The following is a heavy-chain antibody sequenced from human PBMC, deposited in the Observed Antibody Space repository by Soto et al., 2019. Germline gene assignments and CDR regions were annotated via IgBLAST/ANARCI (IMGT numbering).Heavy chain of an antibody. CDR2: IIPIFGTA. CDR3: ASPSQPPFGVVFISLYGTDV. V-gene: IGHV1-69*01. Sequence: QVQLVQSGAEVKKPGSSVKVSCKASGGTFSSYAISWVRQAPGQGLEWMGGIIPIFGTANYAQKFQGRVTITADESTSTAYMELSSLRSEDTAVYYCASPSQPPFGVVFISLYGTDVWGQGTTVTVSS. CDR1: GGTFSSYA. J-gene: IGHJ6*02. D-gene: IGHD3-3*01.